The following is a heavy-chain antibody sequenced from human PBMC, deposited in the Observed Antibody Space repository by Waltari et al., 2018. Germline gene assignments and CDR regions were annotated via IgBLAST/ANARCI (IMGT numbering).Heavy chain of an antibody. Sequence: QLQLQESGPGLVKPSETLSLTCTVSGGSISSSSYYWGWIRQPPGKGLEWIGSIYYSGSTYYNPPLKSRVTISVDTSKNQFSLKLSSVTAADTAVYYCARDVRFGVVSPYFDYWGQGTLVTVSS. CDR1: GGSISSSSYY. CDR2: IYYSGST. D-gene: IGHD3-3*01. V-gene: IGHV4-39*07. J-gene: IGHJ4*02. CDR3: ARDVRFGVVSPYFDY.